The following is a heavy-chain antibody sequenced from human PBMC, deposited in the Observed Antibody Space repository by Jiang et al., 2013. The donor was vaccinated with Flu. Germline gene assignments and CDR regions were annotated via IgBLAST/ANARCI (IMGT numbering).Heavy chain of an antibody. Sequence: GSGLVKPSETLSLTCSVSAGSISNSDYYWGWIRQPPGKGLEWVGSIYYSGITYYKPSLKSRVTMSVDTSKNQFSLKLSSVTAADTAVYYCARLDYGDGYYYYGMDVWGQGTTVTVSS. J-gene: IGHJ6*02. CDR3: ARLDYGDGYYYYGMDV. D-gene: IGHD4-17*01. CDR2: IYYSGIT. CDR1: AGSISNSDYY. V-gene: IGHV4-39*01.